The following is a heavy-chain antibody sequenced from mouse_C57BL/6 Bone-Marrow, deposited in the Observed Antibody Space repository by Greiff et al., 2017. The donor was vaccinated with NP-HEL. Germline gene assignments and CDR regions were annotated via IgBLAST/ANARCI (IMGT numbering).Heavy chain of an antibody. CDR2: IHPNSGST. CDR1: GYTFTSYW. J-gene: IGHJ4*01. CDR3: ARRATSYGAMDY. D-gene: IGHD3-1*01. Sequence: VQLQQPGAELVKPGASVKLSCKASGYTFTSYWMHWVKQRPGQGLEWIGMIHPNSGSTNYNEKFKSKATLTVDKSSSTAYMQLSSLTSEDSAVYYCARRATSYGAMDYWGQGTSVTVSS. V-gene: IGHV1-64*01.